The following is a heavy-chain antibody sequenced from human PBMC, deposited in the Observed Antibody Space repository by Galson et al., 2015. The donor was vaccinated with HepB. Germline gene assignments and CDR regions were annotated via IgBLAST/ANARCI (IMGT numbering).Heavy chain of an antibody. CDR1: GSNFNSYW. Sequence: QSGAEVKKAGESLKISCKGSGSNFNSYWIGWVRQMPGKGLEWMGSIFPDDSDIRYSPSFRGQVTISADKSISTAYLQWSSLKASDTAMYYCARKASAYNSGCGYWGQGTLVTVSS. J-gene: IGHJ4*02. CDR3: ARKASAYNSGCGY. D-gene: IGHD2-21*01. CDR2: IFPDDSDI. V-gene: IGHV5-51*03.